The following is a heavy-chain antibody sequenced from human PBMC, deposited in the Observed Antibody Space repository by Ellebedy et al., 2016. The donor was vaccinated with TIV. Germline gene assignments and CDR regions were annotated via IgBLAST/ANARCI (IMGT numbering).Heavy chain of an antibody. D-gene: IGHD6-13*01. Sequence: SETLSLTCTVSGGSISSYYWSWIRQPPGKGLECIGYIYYSGSTNYNPSLKSRVTISVDTSKNQFSLKLSSVTAADTAVYYCARLVAAAGTYYYGMDVWGQGTTVTVSS. CDR1: GGSISSYY. CDR3: ARLVAAAGTYYYGMDV. J-gene: IGHJ6*02. V-gene: IGHV4-59*01. CDR2: IYYSGST.